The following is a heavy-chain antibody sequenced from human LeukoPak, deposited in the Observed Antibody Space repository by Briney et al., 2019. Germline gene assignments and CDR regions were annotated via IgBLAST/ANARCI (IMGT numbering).Heavy chain of an antibody. V-gene: IGHV4-34*01. D-gene: IGHD3-10*01. CDR2: INHSGST. CDR3: ARGLSGTMVRGVTYRRDY. Sequence: PSETLSLTCAVYGGSFSGYYWSWIRQPPGKGLEWIGEINHSGSTNYNPSLKSRVTISVDTSKNQFSLKLSSVTAADTAVYYCARGLSGTMVRGVTYRRDYWGQGTLVTVSS. J-gene: IGHJ4*02. CDR1: GGSFSGYY.